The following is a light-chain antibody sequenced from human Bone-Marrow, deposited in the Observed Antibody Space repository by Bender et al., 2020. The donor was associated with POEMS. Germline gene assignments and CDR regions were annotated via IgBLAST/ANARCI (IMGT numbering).Light chain of an antibody. V-gene: IGLV2-14*02. CDR1: SSDVGSYNL. Sequence: QSALTQPASVSGSPGQSITISCTGTSSDVGSYNLVSWYQQHPGKAPKLMIYEVTNRPSGVSNRFSGSKSGNTASLTISGLQAADDADYYCSSYTISRDVIFGGGTKLTVV. CDR3: SSYTISRDVI. CDR2: EVT. J-gene: IGLJ2*01.